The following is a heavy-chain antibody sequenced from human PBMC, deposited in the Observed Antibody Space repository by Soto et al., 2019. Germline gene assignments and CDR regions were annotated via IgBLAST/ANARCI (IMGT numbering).Heavy chain of an antibody. J-gene: IGHJ3*02. V-gene: IGHV3-74*01. CDR2: INPDGSFT. CDR1: GYTFSSPW. Sequence: EAQLVASGGGLVQPGGSLRLSCVASGYTFSSPWIHWVRQAPGQGLVGVSRINPDGSFTSYADSVKGRFTISRDNAKNTLYLEMNSLRAEDTAVYYCARPRSMSSSGFDIWGQGTMVTVSS. D-gene: IGHD6-6*01. CDR3: ARPRSMSSSGFDI.